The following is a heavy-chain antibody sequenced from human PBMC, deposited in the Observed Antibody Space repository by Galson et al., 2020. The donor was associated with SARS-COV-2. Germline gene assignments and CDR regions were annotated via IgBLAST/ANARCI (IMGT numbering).Heavy chain of an antibody. CDR2: INPNNGGT. D-gene: IGHD1-26*01. V-gene: IGHV1-2*02. J-gene: IGHJ4*02. Sequence: ASVKVSCKASGYTFTGYYVHWVRQAPGQGLEWMGWINPNNGGTTFAQKFRWRVTVTRDTSINTAYMELSRLTSDDTAVYYCARGPSTVGATFTYLDYWGQGTLVTVSS. CDR3: ARGPSTVGATFTYLDY. CDR1: GYTFTGYY.